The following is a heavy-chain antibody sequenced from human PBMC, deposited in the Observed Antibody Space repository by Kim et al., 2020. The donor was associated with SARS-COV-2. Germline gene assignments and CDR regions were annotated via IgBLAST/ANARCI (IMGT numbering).Heavy chain of an antibody. CDR1: GFTFSSYS. J-gene: IGHJ6*02. V-gene: IGHV3-21*01. D-gene: IGHD2-2*01. CDR3: ASCLDSYCGSTSCSHYYYYGIDV. Sequence: GGSLRLSCAASGFTFSSYSMNWVRQAPGKGLEWVSSISSSSSYIYYADSVKGRFTISRDNAKNSLYLQMNSLRAEDTAVYYCASCLDSYCGSTSCSHYYYYGIDVWGQGTTVTVSS. CDR2: ISSSSSYI.